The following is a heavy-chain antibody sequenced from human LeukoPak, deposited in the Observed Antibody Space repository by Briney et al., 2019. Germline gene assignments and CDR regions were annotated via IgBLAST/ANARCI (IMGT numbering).Heavy chain of an antibody. CDR1: GGSMSSSTYY. V-gene: IGHV4-39*01. D-gene: IGHD3-22*01. Sequence: SETLSLTCTVSGGSMSSSTYYWGWIRQPPGKGLEWIGSIYYSGSTYYNPSLKSRVTISVDTSKNQFSLKLSSVTAADTAVYFCTRTYYYVSSDYEAAFPLSGQRTIVTLSS. CDR2: IYYSGST. J-gene: IGHJ3*01. CDR3: TRTYYYVSSDYEAAFPL.